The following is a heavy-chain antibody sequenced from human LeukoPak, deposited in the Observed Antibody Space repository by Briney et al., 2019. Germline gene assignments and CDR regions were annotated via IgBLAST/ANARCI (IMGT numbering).Heavy chain of an antibody. CDR2: ISAYNGNT. D-gene: IGHD3-16*02. Sequence: ASVKVSCKASGYTFTGYYMHWVRQAPGQGLEWMGWISAYNGNTNYAQKLQGRVTMTTDTSTSTAYMELRSLRSDDTAVYYCARVENLNYDYVWGSYRPDYWGQGTLVTVSS. CDR3: ARVENLNYDYVWGSYRPDY. CDR1: GYTFTGYY. J-gene: IGHJ4*02. V-gene: IGHV1-18*04.